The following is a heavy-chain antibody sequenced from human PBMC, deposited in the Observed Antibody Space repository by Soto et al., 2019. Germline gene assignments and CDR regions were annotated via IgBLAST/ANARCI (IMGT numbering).Heavy chain of an antibody. J-gene: IGHJ4*02. V-gene: IGHV3-48*03. CDR1: GFTFSSYE. CDR3: ARSLRYCSGGSCYKGGQYYFDY. CDR2: ISSSGSTI. D-gene: IGHD2-15*01. Sequence: SGGSLRLACAASGFTFSSYEMNWVRQAPGKGLEWVSYISSSGSTIYYADSVKGRFTISRDNAKNSLYLQMNSLRAEDTAVYYCARSLRYCSGGSCYKGGQYYFDYWGQGTLVTVSS.